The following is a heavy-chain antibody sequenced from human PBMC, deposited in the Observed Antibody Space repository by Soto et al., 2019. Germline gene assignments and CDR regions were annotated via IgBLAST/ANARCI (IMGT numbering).Heavy chain of an antibody. Sequence: QLQLQESGPGLVKPSETLSLTYTVSGGSISSSSYYWGWIRQPPGKGLEWIGSIYYSGSTYYNPSLKSRVTISVDTSKNQFSLKLSSVTAADTAVYYCASLTMTTVKNDYWGQGTLVTVSS. CDR2: IYYSGST. D-gene: IGHD4-17*01. CDR1: GGSISSSSYY. J-gene: IGHJ4*02. V-gene: IGHV4-39*01. CDR3: ASLTMTTVKNDY.